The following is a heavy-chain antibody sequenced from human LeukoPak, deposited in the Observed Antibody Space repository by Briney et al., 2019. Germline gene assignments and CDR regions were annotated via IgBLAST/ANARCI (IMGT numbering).Heavy chain of an antibody. CDR2: ISDSGGYT. CDR3: AKGLKGDYRVFDY. CDR1: GFTFSSYA. J-gene: IGHJ4*02. V-gene: IGHV3-23*01. D-gene: IGHD4-11*01. Sequence: GGSLRLSCAASGFTFSSYAMSWVRQAPGKGLEWVSVISDSGGYTYYADFVKGRFTISRDNSKNTLYLQMNSLRADDTAVYYCAKGLKGDYRVFDYWGQGTLVTVSP.